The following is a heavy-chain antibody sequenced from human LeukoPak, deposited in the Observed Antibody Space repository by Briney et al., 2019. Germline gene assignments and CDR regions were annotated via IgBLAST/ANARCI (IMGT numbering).Heavy chain of an antibody. J-gene: IGHJ4*02. Sequence: SETLSLTCAVYGGSFSGYYWSWIRQPPGKGLEWIGEINHSGSTNYNPSLKSRVTISVDTSKNQFSLKLSSVTAADTAVYYCARGGSRAYYGDFGPPFDYWGQGTLVTVSS. CDR3: ARGGSRAYYGDFGPPFDY. CDR2: INHSGST. CDR1: GGSFSGYY. D-gene: IGHD4-17*01. V-gene: IGHV4-34*01.